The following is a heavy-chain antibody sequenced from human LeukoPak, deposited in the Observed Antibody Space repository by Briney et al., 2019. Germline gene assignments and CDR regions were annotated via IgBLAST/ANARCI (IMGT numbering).Heavy chain of an antibody. V-gene: IGHV3-48*03. Sequence: QPGGSLRLSCAASGFTFSSYEMNWVRQAPGKGLEWVSYISSSGSTIYYADSVKGRFTISRDNAKNSLYLQMNSLRAEDTAVYYCARVGSYGDSQYMDVWGKGTTVTISS. J-gene: IGHJ6*03. CDR2: ISSSGSTI. CDR1: GFTFSSYE. CDR3: ARVGSYGDSQYMDV. D-gene: IGHD4-17*01.